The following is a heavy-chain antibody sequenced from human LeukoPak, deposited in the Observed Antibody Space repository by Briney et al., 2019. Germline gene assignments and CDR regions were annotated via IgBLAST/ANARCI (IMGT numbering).Heavy chain of an antibody. CDR3: ARGSKQWLVTEFDP. J-gene: IGHJ5*02. V-gene: IGHV4-39*07. CDR2: IYYSGST. Sequence: SETLSLTCTVSGGSISSSSYYWGWIRQPPGKGLEWIGSIYYSGSTYYNPSLKSRVTISIDTSKNQFSLKLSSVTAADTAVYYCARGSKQWLVTEFDPWGQGTLVTVSS. D-gene: IGHD6-19*01. CDR1: GGSISSSSYY.